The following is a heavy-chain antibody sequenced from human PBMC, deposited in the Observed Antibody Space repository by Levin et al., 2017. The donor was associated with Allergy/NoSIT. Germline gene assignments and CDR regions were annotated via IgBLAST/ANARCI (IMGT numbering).Heavy chain of an antibody. CDR3: ARRGWLAAPNTFDY. Sequence: LSLTCAASGFTFRSSWMFWVRQAPGKGLVWVSHMNADGSVTKYADSVKGRFTISRDNAKNSLYLQMNNLRAEDTAVYYCARRGWLAAPNTFDYWGQGSLVTVSS. D-gene: IGHD6-13*01. V-gene: IGHV3-74*03. J-gene: IGHJ4*02. CDR2: MNADGSVT. CDR1: GFTFRSSW.